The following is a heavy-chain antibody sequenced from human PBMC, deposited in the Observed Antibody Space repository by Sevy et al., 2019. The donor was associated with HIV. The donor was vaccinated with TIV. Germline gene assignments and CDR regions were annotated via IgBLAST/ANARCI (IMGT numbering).Heavy chain of an antibody. CDR3: AREAWWRDY. V-gene: IGHV3-7*03. J-gene: IGHJ4*02. CDR1: GFTFGDHW. CDR2: INQDGTEK. D-gene: IGHD2-15*01. Sequence: GGSLRLSCAAFGFTFGDHWMSWIRQAPGKGLEWVANINQDGTEKYYEDSVKGRFTVSRDNAKNSLYLQMNGLRDDDTAIYYCAREAWWRDYWGRGALVTVSS.